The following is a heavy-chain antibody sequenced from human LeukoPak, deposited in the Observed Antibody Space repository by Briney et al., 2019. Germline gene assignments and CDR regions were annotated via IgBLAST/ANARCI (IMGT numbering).Heavy chain of an antibody. Sequence: PGGSLRLSCAASGFTFSSYAMHWVRQAPGKGLEWVSRINSDGSSTSYADSVKGRFTISRDNAKNTLYLQMNSLRAEDTAVYYCARGVRTSSGYDSGIWGQGTMVTVSS. CDR3: ARGVRTSSGYDSGI. V-gene: IGHV3-74*01. J-gene: IGHJ3*02. D-gene: IGHD5-12*01. CDR2: INSDGSST. CDR1: GFTFSSYA.